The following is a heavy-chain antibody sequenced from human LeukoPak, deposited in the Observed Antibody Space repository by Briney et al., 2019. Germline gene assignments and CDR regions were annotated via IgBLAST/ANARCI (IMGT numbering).Heavy chain of an antibody. V-gene: IGHV4-61*08. D-gene: IGHD2-2*02. J-gene: IGHJ6*03. CDR3: ARGGVSYCSSTSCYTQYYYYYMDV. Sequence: PSETLSLTCTVSGGSISSGDYYWSWIRQPPGKGLEWIGYIYYSGSTNYNPSLKSRVTISVDTSKNQFSLKLSSVTAADTAVYYCARGGVSYCSSTSCYTQYYYYYMDVWGKGTTVTVSS. CDR1: GGSISSGDYY. CDR2: IYYSGST.